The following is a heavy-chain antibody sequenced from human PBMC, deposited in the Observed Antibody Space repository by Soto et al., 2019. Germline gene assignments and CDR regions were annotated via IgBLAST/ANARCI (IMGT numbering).Heavy chain of an antibody. V-gene: IGHV3-21*01. CDR3: ARHVAPPGIAAAGTENNWFDP. CDR1: GFTFTSHS. J-gene: IGHJ5*02. D-gene: IGHD6-13*01. Sequence: GGSLRLSCAASGFTFTSHSMNWVRQAPGKGLEWVSSIHFIGSSRFYADSVKGRFTISRNTAENSLYLQMNSLRAEDTAVYYCARHVAPPGIAAAGTENNWFDPWGQGTLVTVSS. CDR2: IHFIGSSR.